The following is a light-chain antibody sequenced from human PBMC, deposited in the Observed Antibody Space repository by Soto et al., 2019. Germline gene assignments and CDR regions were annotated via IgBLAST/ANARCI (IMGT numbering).Light chain of an antibody. CDR3: CSYAGSRV. CDR1: SSDVGSYNL. CDR2: EGS. Sequence: QSVLTQPASVSGSPGQSITISWTGTSSDVGSYNLVSWYQQHPGKAPKLMIYEGSKRPSGVSNRFSGSKSGNTASLTISGLQAEDEADYYRCSYAGSRVFGTGTKVTVL. V-gene: IGLV2-23*01. J-gene: IGLJ1*01.